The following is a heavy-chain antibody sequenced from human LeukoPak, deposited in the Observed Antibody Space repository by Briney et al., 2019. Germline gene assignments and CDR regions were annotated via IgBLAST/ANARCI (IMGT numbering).Heavy chain of an antibody. CDR3: ARGSRTGWFDP. Sequence: SETLSLTCTVSGGSISSGGYYWSWIRQPPGKGLEWIGYIYHSGSTYYNPSLKSRVTISVDRSKNQFSLKLSSVTAADTAVYYCARGSRTGWFDPWGQGTLVTVSS. J-gene: IGHJ5*02. D-gene: IGHD4-17*01. V-gene: IGHV4-30-2*01. CDR2: IYHSGST. CDR1: GGSISSGGYY.